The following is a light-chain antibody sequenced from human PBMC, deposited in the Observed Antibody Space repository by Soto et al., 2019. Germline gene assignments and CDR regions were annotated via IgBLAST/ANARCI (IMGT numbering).Light chain of an antibody. CDR1: SSNIGSNY. CDR2: RNN. V-gene: IGLV1-47*01. Sequence: QLVLTQPPSVSATPGQRVTISCSGSSSNIGSNYVYWYQGLPGAAPKLLIYRNNQRPSGVPDRFSGSMSGTSASLAISGLRSEDEADYYCAAWDTRLSGYVFGTGTKVTVL. J-gene: IGLJ1*01. CDR3: AAWDTRLSGYV.